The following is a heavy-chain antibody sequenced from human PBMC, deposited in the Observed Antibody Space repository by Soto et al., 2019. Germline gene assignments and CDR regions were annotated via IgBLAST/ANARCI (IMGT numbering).Heavy chain of an antibody. Sequence: SETLSLTCAVYGGSFSGYYWSWIRQPPGKGLEWIGEINHSGSTNYNPSLKSRVTISVDTSKNQFSLKLSSVTAADTAVYYCARAPHYYYYYMDVWGKGTTVTVSS. J-gene: IGHJ6*03. CDR3: ARAPHYYYYYMDV. CDR1: GGSFSGYY. V-gene: IGHV4-34*01. CDR2: INHSGST.